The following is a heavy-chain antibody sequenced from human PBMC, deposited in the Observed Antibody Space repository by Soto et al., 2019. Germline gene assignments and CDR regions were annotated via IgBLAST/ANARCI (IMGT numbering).Heavy chain of an antibody. CDR2: ISAYNGNT. J-gene: IGHJ4*02. Sequence: ASVKVSCKASGYTFTSYGISWVRQAPGQGLEWMGWISAYNGNTNYAQKLQGRVTMTTDTSTSTAYMELRSLRSDDTAVYYCARDVSNYYDSSGYLTPFDYWGQGTLVTVSS. CDR1: GYTFTSYG. D-gene: IGHD3-22*01. CDR3: ARDVSNYYDSSGYLTPFDY. V-gene: IGHV1-18*01.